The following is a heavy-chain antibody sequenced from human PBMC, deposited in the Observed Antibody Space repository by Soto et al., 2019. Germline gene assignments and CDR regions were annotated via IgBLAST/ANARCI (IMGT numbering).Heavy chain of an antibody. CDR3: ARVYCSGGSCHHWYFDV. D-gene: IGHD2-15*01. Sequence: QVQLQQSGPGLVKPSQTLSLTCAISGDSVSSNSAAWNWIRQSPSRGLEWLGRTYYRSKWYSDYAVFVKGRITLKPETSKNHFSLQLTSVTPEDTAIYYCARVYCSGGSCHHWYFDVWGRGTLVTVSS. CDR1: GDSVSSNSAA. CDR2: TYYRSKWYS. J-gene: IGHJ2*01. V-gene: IGHV6-1*01.